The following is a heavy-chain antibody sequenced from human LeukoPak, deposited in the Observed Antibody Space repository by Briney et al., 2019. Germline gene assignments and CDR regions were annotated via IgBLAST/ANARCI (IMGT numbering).Heavy chain of an antibody. Sequence: PSETLSLTCTVSGGSIRSSYYYWGWIRQPPGKGLEWIGSIYDSGSTYYNPSLKSRVTISVDTSKNQFSLKLNSVTAADTAVYYCAGYPYYYDSSGYGVVSDAFDIWGQGTMVTVSS. J-gene: IGHJ3*02. D-gene: IGHD3-22*01. CDR1: GGSIRSSYYY. V-gene: IGHV4-39*01. CDR2: IYDSGST. CDR3: AGYPYYYDSSGYGVVSDAFDI.